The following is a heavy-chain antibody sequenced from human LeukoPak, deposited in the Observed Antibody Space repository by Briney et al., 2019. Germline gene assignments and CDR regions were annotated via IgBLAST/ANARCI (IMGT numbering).Heavy chain of an antibody. V-gene: IGHV3-48*04. CDR1: GFTFSSYS. Sequence: GGSLRLSCAASGFTFSSYSMNWVRQAPGKGLEWVSYISSSSSTIYYADSVKGRFTISRDNAKNSLYLQMNSLRAEDTALYYCARAGVGYSYGYDYWGQGTLVTVSS. D-gene: IGHD5-18*01. CDR3: ARAGVGYSYGYDY. CDR2: ISSSSSTI. J-gene: IGHJ4*02.